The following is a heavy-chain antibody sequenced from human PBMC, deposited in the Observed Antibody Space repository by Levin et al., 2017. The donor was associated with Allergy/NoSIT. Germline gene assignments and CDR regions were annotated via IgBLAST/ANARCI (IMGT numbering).Heavy chain of an antibody. CDR1: GGSISSYY. CDR2: IYYSGST. D-gene: IGHD3-22*01. J-gene: IGHJ6*02. Sequence: PSETLSLTCTVSGGSISSYYWSWIRQPPGKGLEWIGYIYYSGSTNYNPSLKSRVTISVDTSKNQFSLKLSSVTAADTAVYYCARDQYYYDSSGYRYYYYGMDVWGQGTTVTVSS. V-gene: IGHV4-59*01. CDR3: ARDQYYYDSSGYRYYYYGMDV.